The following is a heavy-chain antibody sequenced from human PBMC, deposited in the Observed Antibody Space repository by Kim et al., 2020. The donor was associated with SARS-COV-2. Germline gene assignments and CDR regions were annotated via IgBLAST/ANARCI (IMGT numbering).Heavy chain of an antibody. D-gene: IGHD2-2*01. V-gene: IGHV3-33*01. Sequence: GGSLRLSCAASGFNFRNYGMPWVRQAPGKGLEWVALIWFDGSNTYYADSVKGRFSISRDNYKNTLFLQMDTLSAEDTAVYFCARGSQGFGISSRCLNYAMDVWGQGTTDTAS. CDR3: ARGSQGFGISSRCLNYAMDV. J-gene: IGHJ6*02. CDR1: GFNFRNYG. CDR2: IWFDGSNT.